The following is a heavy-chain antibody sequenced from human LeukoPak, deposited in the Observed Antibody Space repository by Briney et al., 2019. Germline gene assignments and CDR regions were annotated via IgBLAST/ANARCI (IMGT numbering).Heavy chain of an antibody. CDR1: GGSISSYY. CDR2: IYYSGST. D-gene: IGHD6-6*01. V-gene: IGHV4-59*01. Sequence: PSETLSLTCTVSGGSISSYYWSWIRQPPGKGLEWIGYIYYSGSTNYNPSLKSRVTISVDTSKNQFSLKLSSVTAADTAVYYCARASRTDYGMDVWGQGTTVTVSS. J-gene: IGHJ6*02. CDR3: ARASRTDYGMDV.